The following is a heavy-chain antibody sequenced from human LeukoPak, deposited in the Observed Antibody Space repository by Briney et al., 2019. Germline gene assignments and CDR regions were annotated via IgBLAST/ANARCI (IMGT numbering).Heavy chain of an antibody. J-gene: IGHJ4*02. CDR2: IKSDGSTT. V-gene: IGHV3-74*03. CDR3: ARGKWLPPIDFDY. CDR1: GFTFSRHW. Sequence: PGGSLRLSCAASGFTFSRHWMHWVRQSPGKGLVWVSRIKSDGSTTTYADSVKGRFTISRDNAKNTLDLQMNSLRAEDTAVYYCARGKWLPPIDFDYWGQGTLVTVSS. D-gene: IGHD5-12*01.